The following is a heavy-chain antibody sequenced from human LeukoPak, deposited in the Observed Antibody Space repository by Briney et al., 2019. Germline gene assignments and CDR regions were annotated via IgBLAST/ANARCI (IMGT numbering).Heavy chain of an antibody. D-gene: IGHD3-3*01. CDR3: AKDDSYYDFWSGYFPHDAFDI. CDR2: IRYNGSNK. Sequence: GGSLRLSCAASGFTFSSYGMHWVRQAPGKGLEWVAFIRYNGSNKYYADSVKGQFTISRDNSKNTLYLQMNSLRAEDTAVYYCAKDDSYYDFWSGYFPHDAFDIWGQGTMVTVSS. V-gene: IGHV3-30*02. CDR1: GFTFSSYG. J-gene: IGHJ3*02.